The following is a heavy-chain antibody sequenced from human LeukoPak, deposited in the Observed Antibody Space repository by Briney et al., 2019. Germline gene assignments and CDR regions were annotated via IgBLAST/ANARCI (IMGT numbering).Heavy chain of an antibody. Sequence: PGGSLRLSCAASGFIFSGYAVSWVRQAPGKGLEWVSAIRGSGGSTYYADSVKGRFTISRDNSKNTLYLQMNSLRAEDTAVYYCAKAADCNYGGWSWGQGTLVTVSS. D-gene: IGHD1-7*01. CDR3: AKAADCNYGGWS. V-gene: IGHV3-23*01. J-gene: IGHJ5*02. CDR1: GFIFSGYA. CDR2: IRGSGGST.